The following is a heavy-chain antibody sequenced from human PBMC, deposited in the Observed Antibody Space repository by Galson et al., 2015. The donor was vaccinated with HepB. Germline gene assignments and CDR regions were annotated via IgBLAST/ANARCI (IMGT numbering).Heavy chain of an antibody. Sequence: SLRLSCAASGFTFSSYAMSWVRQAPGKGLEWVSAISGSGGSTYYADSVKGRFTISRDNSKNTLYLQMNSLRAEDTAVYYCAKNGNPYLNYYYYGMDVWGQGTTATVSS. J-gene: IGHJ6*02. CDR2: ISGSGGST. D-gene: IGHD1-14*01. V-gene: IGHV3-23*01. CDR3: AKNGNPYLNYYYYGMDV. CDR1: GFTFSSYA.